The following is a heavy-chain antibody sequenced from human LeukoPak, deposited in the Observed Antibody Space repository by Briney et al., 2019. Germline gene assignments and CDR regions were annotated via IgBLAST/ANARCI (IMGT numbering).Heavy chain of an antibody. J-gene: IGHJ6*02. CDR2: VSGSGGST. D-gene: IGHD1-26*01. V-gene: IGHV3-23*01. CDR1: GFTFSSYA. Sequence: GGSLRLSCAASGFTFSSYAMSWVRQAPGKGLEWVSAVSGSGGSTYYADSVKGRFTISRDNSKNTLYLQMNSLRAEDTAVYYCAKRREGYYYGMDVWGQGTTVTVSS. CDR3: AKRREGYYYGMDV.